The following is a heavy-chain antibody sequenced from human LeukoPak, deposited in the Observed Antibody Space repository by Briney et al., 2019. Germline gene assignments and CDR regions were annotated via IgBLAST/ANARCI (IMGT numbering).Heavy chain of an antibody. CDR3: ARRVSIGDTPDY. V-gene: IGHV1-69*04. D-gene: IGHD2-21*02. CDR2: IIPILGIA. Sequence: SVKVSCKASGGTFSSYAISWVRQAPGQGLEWMGRIIPILGIANYAQKFQGRVTITADKSASTAYMELSSLRSEDTAVYYCARRVSIGDTPDYWGQGTLVTVSS. J-gene: IGHJ4*02. CDR1: GGTFSSYA.